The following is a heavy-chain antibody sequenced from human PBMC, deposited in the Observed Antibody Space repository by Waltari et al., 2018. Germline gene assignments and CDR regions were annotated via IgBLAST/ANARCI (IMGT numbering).Heavy chain of an antibody. CDR1: GYTFTSYD. V-gene: IGHV1-8*03. D-gene: IGHD3-16*01. Sequence: QVQLVQSGAEVKKPGASVKVSCKASGYTFTSYDINWVRQGPGQGLEWMGWMNPNSGNTGYAQKFQGRVTITRNTSISTAYMELSSLRSEDTAVYYCARVWSPGRYYYYMDVWGKGTTVTVSS. CDR2: MNPNSGNT. CDR3: ARVWSPGRYYYYMDV. J-gene: IGHJ6*03.